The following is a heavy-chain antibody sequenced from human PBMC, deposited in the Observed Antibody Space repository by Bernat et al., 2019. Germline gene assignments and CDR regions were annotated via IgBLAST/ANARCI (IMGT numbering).Heavy chain of an antibody. V-gene: IGHV3-33*01. CDR3: ARDSTYGSGSYYPFYYYYYYGMDV. Sequence: QVQLVESGGGVVQPGRSLRLSCAASGFTFSSYGMHWVRQAPGKGLEWVAVIWYDGSNKYYADSVKGRFTISRDNSKNTLYLQMNSLRAEETAVYYCARDSTYGSGSYYPFYYYYYYGMDVWGQGTTVTVSS. J-gene: IGHJ6*02. CDR1: GFTFSSYG. D-gene: IGHD3-10*01. CDR2: IWYDGSNK.